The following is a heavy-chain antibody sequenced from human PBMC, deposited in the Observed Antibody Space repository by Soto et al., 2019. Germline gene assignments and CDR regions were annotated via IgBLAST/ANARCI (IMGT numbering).Heavy chain of an antibody. CDR2: ISYDGSNK. J-gene: IGHJ2*01. V-gene: IGHV3-30-3*01. CDR3: ARDPLGGTAMVLWYFDL. Sequence: QVQLVESGGGVVQPGRSLRLSCAASGFTFSSYAMHWVRQAPGKGLEWVAVISYDGSNKYYADSVKGRFTISRDNSKNTLYLQMNSLRAEDTAVYYWARDPLGGTAMVLWYFDLWGRGTLVTVSS. CDR1: GFTFSSYA. D-gene: IGHD5-18*01.